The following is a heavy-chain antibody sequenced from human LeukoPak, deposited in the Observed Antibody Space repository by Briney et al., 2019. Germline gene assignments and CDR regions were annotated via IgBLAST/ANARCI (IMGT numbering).Heavy chain of an antibody. D-gene: IGHD2-2*01. CDR3: ARGVVVPAAIYYHYYGMDV. Sequence: SETLSLTCTVSGGSISSYYWSWIRQPAGKGLEWIGRIYTSGSTNYNPSLKSRVTMSVDTSKNQFSLKLSSVTAADTAVYYCARGVVVPAAIYYHYYGMDVWGQGTTITVSS. CDR1: GGSISSYY. V-gene: IGHV4-4*07. CDR2: IYTSGST. J-gene: IGHJ6*02.